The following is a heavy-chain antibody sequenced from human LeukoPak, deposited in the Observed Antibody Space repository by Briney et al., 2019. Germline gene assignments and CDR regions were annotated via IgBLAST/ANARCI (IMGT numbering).Heavy chain of an antibody. CDR1: GGSVSSVGYY. V-gene: IGHV4-61*08. Sequence: SETLSLTCTVSGGSVSSVGYYWSWIRQSPGKGLEWIGYIYYSGSTNHNPSLKSRVTISVDTSKNQFSLKLSSVTAADTAVYYCARDRWAVAGIRGAFDIWGQGTMVTVSS. D-gene: IGHD6-19*01. J-gene: IGHJ3*02. CDR3: ARDRWAVAGIRGAFDI. CDR2: IYYSGST.